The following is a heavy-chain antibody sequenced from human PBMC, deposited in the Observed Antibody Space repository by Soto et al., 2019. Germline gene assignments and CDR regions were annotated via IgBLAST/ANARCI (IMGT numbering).Heavy chain of an antibody. J-gene: IGHJ4*02. CDR3: AGNMITFGGVFHY. CDR2: IIPIFGTA. D-gene: IGHD3-16*01. V-gene: IGHV1-69*06. CDR1: GGTFSSYA. Sequence: SVKVSCKASGGTFSSYAISWVRQAPGQGLEWMGGIIPIFGTANYAQKFQGRVTITADKSTSTAYMELSSLRSEDTAVYYCAGNMITFGGVFHYWGQGTLVTVSS.